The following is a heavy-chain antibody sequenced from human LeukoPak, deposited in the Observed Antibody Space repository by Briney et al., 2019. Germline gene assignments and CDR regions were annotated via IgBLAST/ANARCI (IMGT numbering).Heavy chain of an antibody. Sequence: QPGGPLRLSCAASGFIFSTYERNWLRQAPGRGVEWVSYFSSSCNTIYYADSVRGRFTISRDNAKTSLYLQMNSLRAEDTAVYYCARDQVVRGVIDYYYYMDVWGKGTTVTVSS. V-gene: IGHV3-48*03. J-gene: IGHJ6*03. D-gene: IGHD3-10*01. CDR1: GFIFSTYE. CDR2: FSSSCNTI. CDR3: ARDQVVRGVIDYYYYMDV.